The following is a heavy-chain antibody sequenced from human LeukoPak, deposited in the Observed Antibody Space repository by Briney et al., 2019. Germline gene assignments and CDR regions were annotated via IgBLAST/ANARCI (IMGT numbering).Heavy chain of an antibody. V-gene: IGHV3-48*01. D-gene: IGHD2-15*01. CDR2: ISGSSSTI. Sequence: GGSLRLSCAASGFTFSSYSMNWVRQAPGKGLEWVSYISGSSSTIYYADSVKGRFTISRDNAKNSLYLQMNSLRAEDTAVYYCARRAAGTSDYYYYYMDVWGKGTTVTVSS. CDR1: GFTFSSYS. J-gene: IGHJ6*03. CDR3: ARRAAGTSDYYYYYMDV.